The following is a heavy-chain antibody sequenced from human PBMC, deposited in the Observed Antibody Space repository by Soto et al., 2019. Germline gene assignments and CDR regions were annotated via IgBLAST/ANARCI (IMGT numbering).Heavy chain of an antibody. CDR1: GFTFSSYA. J-gene: IGHJ4*02. CDR3: AKYQPMTQPRPYFDY. V-gene: IGHV3-23*01. Sequence: EVQLLKSGGDLIQPGGSLRLSCAASGFTFSSYAMRWVRQAPGKGLGWVSAISSSGGSTFYSDSVKGRFTISRDNSRNTLYLQMNSLRAEDTAIYYCAKYQPMTQPRPYFDYWGQGTLVTVSS. CDR2: ISSSGGST. D-gene: IGHD3-22*01.